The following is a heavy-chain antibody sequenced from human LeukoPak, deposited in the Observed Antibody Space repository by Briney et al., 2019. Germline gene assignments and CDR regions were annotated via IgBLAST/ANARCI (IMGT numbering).Heavy chain of an antibody. Sequence: GGSLRLSCAVSRFPFSVYEMNWVRQAPGKGLEWVSNIASSGTTKYYADSVKGRFSISRDNAKSSLYLQMNSLRAGDTAIYYCAKASTVLKPIDSWGQGTLVTVSS. V-gene: IGHV3-48*03. CDR3: AKASTVLKPIDS. CDR1: RFPFSVYE. D-gene: IGHD1-14*01. J-gene: IGHJ4*02. CDR2: IASSGTTK.